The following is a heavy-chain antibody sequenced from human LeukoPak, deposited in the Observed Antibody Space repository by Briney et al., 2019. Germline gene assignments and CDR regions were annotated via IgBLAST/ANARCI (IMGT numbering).Heavy chain of an antibody. D-gene: IGHD3-22*01. CDR1: GDSVSRSDSY. CDR2: IYYSGRT. CDR3: ARRRYYDGSGYLE. Sequence: SETLSLTCSVSGDSVSRSDSYWDWIRQPPGKGLERIGTIYYSGRTYYSPSLKSRVAMSVDPSNNQFSLNLRSVTAADTAVYYCARRRYYDGSGYLEWGQGTLLSVSS. V-gene: IGHV4-39*01. J-gene: IGHJ1*01.